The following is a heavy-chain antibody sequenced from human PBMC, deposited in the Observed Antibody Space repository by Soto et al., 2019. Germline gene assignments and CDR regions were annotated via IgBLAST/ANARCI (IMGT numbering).Heavy chain of an antibody. J-gene: IGHJ4*02. CDR3: AIHKNVYGDPREY. CDR2: INHSGST. CDR1: GGSFSGYY. Sequence: QVQLQQWGAGLLKPSETLSLTCAVSGGSFSGYYWYWIRQPPGKGLEWIGEINHSGSTTYNPSLKSRVTISVDSSKNQFSLNLSSVTAADTAVYYCAIHKNVYGDPREYWGQGTLVTVSS. V-gene: IGHV4-34*01. D-gene: IGHD4-17*01.